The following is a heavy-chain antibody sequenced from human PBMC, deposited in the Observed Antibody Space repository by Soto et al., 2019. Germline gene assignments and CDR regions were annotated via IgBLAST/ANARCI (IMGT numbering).Heavy chain of an antibody. Sequence: LSLTCTVSGGSISTYYWSWIRQPPGKGLEWIGYIYYSGTTNYNPSLKSRVTISVDTSKNQFSLKLSSVTAADTAVYYCARGKYSGSHSDWFDPWGQGTLVTVSS. CDR1: GGSISTYY. CDR3: ARGKYSGSHSDWFDP. D-gene: IGHD1-26*01. V-gene: IGHV4-59*01. J-gene: IGHJ5*02. CDR2: IYYSGTT.